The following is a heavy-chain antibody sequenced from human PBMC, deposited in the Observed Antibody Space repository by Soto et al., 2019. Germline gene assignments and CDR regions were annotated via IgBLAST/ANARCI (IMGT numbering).Heavy chain of an antibody. Sequence: GGSLRLSCAASGFTFSSYAMHWVRQAPGKGLEWVAVISYDGSNKYYADSVKGRFTISRDNSKNTLFLQMSGLGVDDMAVYYCVRDDDARPNAFALRAQGTTVPVSS. J-gene: IGHJ3*01. CDR2: ISYDGSNK. V-gene: IGHV3-30-3*01. CDR1: GFTFSSYA. CDR3: VRDDDARPNAFAL. D-gene: IGHD3-16*01.